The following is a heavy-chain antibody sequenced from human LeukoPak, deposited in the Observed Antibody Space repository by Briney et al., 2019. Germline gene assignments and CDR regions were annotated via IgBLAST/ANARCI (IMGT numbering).Heavy chain of an antibody. Sequence: GGSLRLSCAASGFTFSTYSMNWVRQAPGKGLEWVSPISTSSTYIYYADSVKGRFTISRDNAKNSLYLQMNSLRAEDTAVYYCARHEPVITLSSYYYGMDVWGPGTTVTVSS. D-gene: IGHD1-14*01. CDR2: ISTSSTYI. J-gene: IGHJ6*02. V-gene: IGHV3-21*01. CDR1: GFTFSTYS. CDR3: ARHEPVITLSSYYYGMDV.